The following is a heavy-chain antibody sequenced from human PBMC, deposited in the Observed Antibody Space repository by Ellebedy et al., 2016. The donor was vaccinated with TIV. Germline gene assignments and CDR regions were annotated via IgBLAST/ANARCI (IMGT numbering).Heavy chain of an antibody. CDR1: GFTFSTYW. J-gene: IGHJ4*02. V-gene: IGHV3-23*01. Sequence: PGGSLRLSCATSGFTFSTYWMAWVRQAPGKGLEWVSTISNTGSRTYYADSVEGRFIISRDNSKKTLYLQMNSLRADDTAVYYCAKGRGGGSDSSAPRYYFDYWGLGTLVTVSS. CDR2: ISNTGSRT. CDR3: AKGRGGGSDSSAPRYYFDY. D-gene: IGHD3-22*01.